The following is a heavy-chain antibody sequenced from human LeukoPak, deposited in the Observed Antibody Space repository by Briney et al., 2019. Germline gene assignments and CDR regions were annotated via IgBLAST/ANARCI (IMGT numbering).Heavy chain of an antibody. D-gene: IGHD3-9*01. Sequence: PGGSLRLSCAASGFTFSSYAMHWVRQAPGKGLEWVAVISYDGSNKYYADSVKGRFTISRDNSKNTLYLQMNSLRAEDTAVYYCAKDQGFLIRYFFHWGQGTLVTVSS. V-gene: IGHV3-30-3*01. CDR3: AKDQGFLIRYFFH. J-gene: IGHJ4*02. CDR1: GFTFSSYA. CDR2: ISYDGSNK.